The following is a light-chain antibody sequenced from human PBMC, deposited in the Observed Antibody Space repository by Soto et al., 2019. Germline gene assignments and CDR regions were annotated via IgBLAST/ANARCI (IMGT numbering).Light chain of an antibody. Sequence: EIVLTQSPGTLSLSPGERATLSCRASQSVSSSYLAWYQQKPGQAPRLLIYGASSWATGIPDRFSGSGSGTDFTLTISRLEPEDFAAYHCQQYGSSLNFGGGTKVDIK. J-gene: IGKJ4*01. CDR1: QSVSSSY. CDR3: QQYGSSLN. CDR2: GAS. V-gene: IGKV3-20*01.